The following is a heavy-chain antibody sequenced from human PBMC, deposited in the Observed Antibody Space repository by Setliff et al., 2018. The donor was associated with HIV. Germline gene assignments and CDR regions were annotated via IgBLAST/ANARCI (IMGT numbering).Heavy chain of an antibody. CDR3: ARDAITLIRGITAFDY. V-gene: IGHV3-48*01. J-gene: IGHJ4*02. D-gene: IGHD3-10*01. CDR2: IRSSSGTI. CDR1: GFTFSSYS. Sequence: GGSLRLSCAASGFTFSSYSMNWVLQAPGKGLEWVSYIRSSSGTIFYADSVRGRFTISRDNAKNSLYLQMNSLRVEDTAVYYCARDAITLIRGITAFDYWGQGTLVTVSS.